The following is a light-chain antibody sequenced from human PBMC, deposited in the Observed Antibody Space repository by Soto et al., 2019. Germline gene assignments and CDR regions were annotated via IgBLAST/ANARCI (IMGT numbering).Light chain of an antibody. CDR1: RSNIGKNS. CDR2: NQS. Sequence: QPVLTQPPSASGTPGQRVTISCSGSRSNIGKNSVYWFQQFPGTTPKLLIFNQSRRPSGVPERFSGSRSGTSASLAISGLRFEDEADYYCAVWDETLHGWEFGGGTTLTGL. J-gene: IGLJ3*02. CDR3: AVWDETLHGWE. V-gene: IGLV1-47*01.